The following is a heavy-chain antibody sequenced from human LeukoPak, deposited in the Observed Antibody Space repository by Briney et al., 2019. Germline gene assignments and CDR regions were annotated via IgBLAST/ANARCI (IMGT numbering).Heavy chain of an antibody. J-gene: IGHJ4*02. D-gene: IGHD1-26*01. CDR3: ARGRAAYSGSYFDY. V-gene: IGHV4-34*01. Sequence: SETLSLTCAVYGGSFSGCYWSWIRQPPGKGLEWIGEINHSGSTNYNPSLKSRVTISVDTSKNQFSLKLSSVTAADTAVYYCARGRAAYSGSYFDYWGQGTLVTVSS. CDR1: GGSFSGCY. CDR2: INHSGST.